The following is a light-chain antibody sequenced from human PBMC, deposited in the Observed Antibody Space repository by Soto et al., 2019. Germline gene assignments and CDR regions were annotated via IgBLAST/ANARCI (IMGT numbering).Light chain of an antibody. CDR3: QQCSWHPFTVT. CDR2: DAS. V-gene: IGKV3-15*01. J-gene: IGKJ4*01. Sequence: EIVMTQSPATLSVSPGERATLSCRASQSVSSNLAWYQQKPGQAPRLLIYDASTRATGIPARFSGSGSGTEYTLTISSLQSEDSAVYYCQQCSWHPFTVTFGGGTKVRSN. CDR1: QSVSSN.